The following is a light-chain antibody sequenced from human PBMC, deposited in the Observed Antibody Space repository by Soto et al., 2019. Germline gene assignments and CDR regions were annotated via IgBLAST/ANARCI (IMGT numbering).Light chain of an antibody. Sequence: QSVRTQPPSVSGAPGQRVTISCSGSTSNIGTSYDVYWYQHLPGTAPKLLIYGNSNRPSGVPDRFSGSKAGTSASLAITGLQAEDEADYYCQSYDINLRLYVFGTGTKVTVL. CDR2: GNS. CDR1: TSNIGTSYD. V-gene: IGLV1-40*01. CDR3: QSYDINLRLYV. J-gene: IGLJ1*01.